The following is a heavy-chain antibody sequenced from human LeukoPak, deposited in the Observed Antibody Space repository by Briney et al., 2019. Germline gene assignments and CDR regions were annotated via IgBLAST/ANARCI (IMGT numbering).Heavy chain of an antibody. V-gene: IGHV4-34*01. Sequence: SESLSLTCAVYGGSFTSYYWSWIRQPPGKGLEWIAEINNSGTTNYNPSLRGRVTISVDTSKNQVSMKLSSVTAADTAVYYCASSRGYTSGLWYYYMEVWGTGTTVTVSS. D-gene: IGHD6-25*01. J-gene: IGHJ6*03. CDR1: GGSFTSYY. CDR2: INNSGTT. CDR3: ASSRGYTSGLWYYYMEV.